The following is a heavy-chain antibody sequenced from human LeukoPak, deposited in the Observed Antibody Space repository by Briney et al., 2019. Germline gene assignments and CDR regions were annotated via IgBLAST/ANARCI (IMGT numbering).Heavy chain of an antibody. CDR1: GFTFNNYG. Sequence: PGGSLRLSCAASGFTFNNYGMHWVRQAPGKGLEWVTLIQPNGKDKYYADSVKGRFTVSRDNSNNMLYLQLNSLRVDDTAIYYCAKRDRVTEFDNWGQGTLVTVSS. CDR3: AKRDRVTEFDN. D-gene: IGHD2-21*02. J-gene: IGHJ4*02. V-gene: IGHV3-30*02. CDR2: IQPNGKDK.